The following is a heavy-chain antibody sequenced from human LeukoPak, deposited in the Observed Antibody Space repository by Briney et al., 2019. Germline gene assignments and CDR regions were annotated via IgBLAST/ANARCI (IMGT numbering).Heavy chain of an antibody. J-gene: IGHJ3*02. CDR3: ARVDLDAFDI. CDR2: ISSSSSYI. V-gene: IGHV3-21*01. D-gene: IGHD3/OR15-3a*01. CDR1: GFTFSSYS. Sequence: AGGSLRLSCAASGFTFSSYSMNWVRQAPGKGLEWVSSISSSSSYIYYADSVKGRFTISRDNSKNTLYLQMNSLRAEDTAVYYCARVDLDAFDIWGQGTMVTVSS.